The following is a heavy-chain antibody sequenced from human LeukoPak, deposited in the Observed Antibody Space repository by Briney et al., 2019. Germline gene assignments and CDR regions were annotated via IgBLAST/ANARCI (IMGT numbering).Heavy chain of an antibody. CDR3: ARDRDYDSSGYFDY. CDR1: GFTFSSYS. V-gene: IGHV3-21*01. D-gene: IGHD3-22*01. J-gene: IGHJ4*02. CDR2: ISSSSSYI. Sequence: KAGGSLRLSCAASGFTFSSYSMNWVRQAPGKGLEWVSSISSSSSYIYYADSVKVRFTISRDSAKNSLYLQMNSLRAEDTAVYYCARDRDYDSSGYFDYRGQGTLVTVSS.